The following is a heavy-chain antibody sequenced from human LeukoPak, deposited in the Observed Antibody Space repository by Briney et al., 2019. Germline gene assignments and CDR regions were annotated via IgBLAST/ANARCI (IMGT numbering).Heavy chain of an antibody. Sequence: PSQTLSLTCTVSGGSISSGGYYWSWIRQHPGKGLEWIGYIYYSGSTYYNPSLKSRVTISVDTSKNQFSLKLSPVTAADTAVYYCARARAGLRYGMDVWGQGTTVTVSS. J-gene: IGHJ6*02. D-gene: IGHD2-21*01. CDR1: GGSISSGGYY. CDR3: ARARAGLRYGMDV. V-gene: IGHV4-31*03. CDR2: IYYSGST.